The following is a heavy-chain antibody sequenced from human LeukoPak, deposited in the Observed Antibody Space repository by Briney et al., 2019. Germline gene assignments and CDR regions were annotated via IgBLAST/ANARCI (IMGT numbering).Heavy chain of an antibody. J-gene: IGHJ4*02. V-gene: IGHV3-7*01. CDR3: ASSPPYSSGWRPFDY. D-gene: IGHD6-19*01. Sequence: GGSLRLSCAASGFTFSSYWMSWVRQAPGKGLEWVANIKQGGSEKYYVDSVKGRFTISRDDAKNSLYLQMNSLRAEDTAVYYCASSPPYSSGWRPFDYWGQGTLVTVSS. CDR2: IKQGGSEK. CDR1: GFTFSSYW.